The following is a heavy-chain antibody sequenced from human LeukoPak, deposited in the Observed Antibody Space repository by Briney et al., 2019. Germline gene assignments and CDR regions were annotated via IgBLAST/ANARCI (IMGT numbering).Heavy chain of an antibody. CDR1: GFTFSSYE. CDR2: ISSSGSTI. J-gene: IGHJ4*02. CDR3: ARDASSSWYPYFDY. Sequence: PGGSLRLSCAASGFTFSSYEMNWVRQPPGKGLEWVSYISSSGSTIYYADSVKGRFTISRDNAKNSLYLQMNSLRAEDTAVYYCARDASSSWYPYFDYWGQGTLVTVSS. D-gene: IGHD6-13*01. V-gene: IGHV3-48*03.